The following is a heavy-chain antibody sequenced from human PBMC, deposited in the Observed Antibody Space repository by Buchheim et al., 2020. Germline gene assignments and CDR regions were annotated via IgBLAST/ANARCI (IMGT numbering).Heavy chain of an antibody. CDR2: ISYDGSNK. D-gene: IGHD1-26*01. J-gene: IGHJ4*02. CDR1: GFTFSSYA. Sequence: QVQLVESGGGVVQPGRSLRLSCAASGFTFSSYAMHWVRQAPGKGLEWVAVISYDGSNKYYADSVKGRFTISRDNSKNTLYLQMNSLRAEDTAVYYCARAGEKMGATDYWGQGTL. CDR3: ARAGEKMGATDY. V-gene: IGHV3-30-3*01.